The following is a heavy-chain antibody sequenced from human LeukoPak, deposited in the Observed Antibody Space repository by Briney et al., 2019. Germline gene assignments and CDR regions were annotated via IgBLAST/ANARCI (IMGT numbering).Heavy chain of an antibody. CDR3: AAWSDAAWYGGNY. CDR2: INPDGSRE. J-gene: IGHJ4*02. D-gene: IGHD3-10*01. CDR1: GFTFSTFW. V-gene: IGHV3-7*03. Sequence: GGSLRLSRVTPGFTFSTFWMNWVRQAPGKGLEWVANINPDGSRERPVDSVKGRITISRDNAKNALYLQMSSLRAEDTAVYYCAAWSDAAWYGGNYWGQGTLVTVSS.